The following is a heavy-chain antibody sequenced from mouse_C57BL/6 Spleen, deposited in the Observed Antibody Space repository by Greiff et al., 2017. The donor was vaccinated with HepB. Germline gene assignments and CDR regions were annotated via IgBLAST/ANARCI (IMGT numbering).Heavy chain of an antibody. V-gene: IGHV1-81*01. CDR2: IYPRSGNT. Sequence: QVHVKQSGAELARPGASVKLSCKASGYTFTSYGISWVKQRTGQGLEWIGEIYPRSGNTYYNEKFKGKATLTADKSSSTAYMELRSLTSEDSAVYFCARENGNSAWFAYWGQGTLVTVSA. J-gene: IGHJ3*01. CDR1: GYTFTSYG. CDR3: ARENGNSAWFAY. D-gene: IGHD2-1*01.